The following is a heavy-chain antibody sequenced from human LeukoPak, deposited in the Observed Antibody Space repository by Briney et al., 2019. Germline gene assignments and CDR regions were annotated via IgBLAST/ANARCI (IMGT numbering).Heavy chain of an antibody. J-gene: IGHJ6*03. CDR1: GGSISSSSYY. CDR2: INHSGST. Sequence: PSETLSLTCTVSGGSISSSSYYWSWIRQPPGKGLEWIGEINHSGSTNYNPSLKSRVTISVDTSKNQFSLKLSSVTAADTAVYYCARRLGYCTNGVCSYYYYYMDVWGKGTTVTVSS. CDR3: ARRLGYCTNGVCSYYYYYMDV. V-gene: IGHV4-39*07. D-gene: IGHD2-8*01.